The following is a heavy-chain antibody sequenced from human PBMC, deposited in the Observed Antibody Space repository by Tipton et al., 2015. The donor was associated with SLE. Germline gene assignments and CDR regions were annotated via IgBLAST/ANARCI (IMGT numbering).Heavy chain of an antibody. CDR2: IYYSGST. CDR1: VGPIRSSNYY. Sequence: TLSLTCTVSVGPIRSSNYYWGWVRQPPGKGLEWIGSIYYSGSTYYNPSLKSRVTISVDTSKNQFSLKLSSVTAAATAVYYCARLEDFWRGLGYWGQGTLVTVTS. CDR3: ARLEDFWRGLGY. V-gene: IGHV4-39*01. J-gene: IGHJ4*02. D-gene: IGHD3-3*01.